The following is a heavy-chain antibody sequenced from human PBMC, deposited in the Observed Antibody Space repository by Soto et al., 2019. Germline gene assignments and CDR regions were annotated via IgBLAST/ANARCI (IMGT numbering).Heavy chain of an antibody. J-gene: IGHJ6*02. CDR3: ARDEIVVVPATMDYYIMDV. Sequence: QVQLVQSGAEVRKPGASVKVSCKASGYSFTTYGISWVRQAPGQGLEWMGWISPYNGNTRYAQKAQGRVTMTTDTSTGTAYMELRSLRSDGTAVYYCARDEIVVVPATMDYYIMDVWGQGTTVTVSS. V-gene: IGHV1-18*01. CDR2: ISPYNGNT. CDR1: GYSFTTYG. D-gene: IGHD2-2*01.